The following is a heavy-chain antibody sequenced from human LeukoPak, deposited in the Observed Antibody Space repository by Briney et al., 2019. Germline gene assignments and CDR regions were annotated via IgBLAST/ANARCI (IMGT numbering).Heavy chain of an antibody. J-gene: IGHJ4*02. CDR2: IIGSGDII. CDR3: ARERTTIVSGTTIGAY. Sequence: GGSLRLSCSASGFTFSSYEMNWVRQAPGKGLEWISYIIGSGDIIYYADSVKGRFTISRDNAKNSLFLQMNGLTADDTAVYYCARERTTIVSGTTIGAYWGQGTLVTVSS. V-gene: IGHV3-48*03. D-gene: IGHD2/OR15-2a*01. CDR1: GFTFSSYE.